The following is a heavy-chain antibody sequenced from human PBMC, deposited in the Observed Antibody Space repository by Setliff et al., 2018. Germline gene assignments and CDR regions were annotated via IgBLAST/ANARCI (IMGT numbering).Heavy chain of an antibody. CDR2: VKQDASDN. V-gene: IGHV3-7*01. CDR3: ARTCSGSGCYAGLES. J-gene: IGHJ4*02. CDR1: GVSVNSLTW. Sequence: ETLSLTCAVSGVSVNSLTWWSWVRQTPGKGLEWVANVKQDASDNYYADSVKGRFTISRDNSKNTLYLQMNSLRPEDTAVYYCARTCSGSGCYAGLESWGQGTPVTVSS. D-gene: IGHD2-15*01.